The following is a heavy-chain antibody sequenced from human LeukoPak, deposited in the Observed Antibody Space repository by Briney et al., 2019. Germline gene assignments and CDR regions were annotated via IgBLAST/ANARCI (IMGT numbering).Heavy chain of an antibody. D-gene: IGHD1-26*01. Sequence: PGGSLRLSCAASGFTFSSYAMHWVRQAPGKGLEWVAVISYDGSNKYYADSVKGRFTISRDNSKNTLYLQMNSLRAEDTAVYYCARGWELHTFFDYWGQGTLVTVSS. J-gene: IGHJ4*02. CDR3: ARGWELHTFFDY. CDR1: GFTFSSYA. CDR2: ISYDGSNK. V-gene: IGHV3-30-3*01.